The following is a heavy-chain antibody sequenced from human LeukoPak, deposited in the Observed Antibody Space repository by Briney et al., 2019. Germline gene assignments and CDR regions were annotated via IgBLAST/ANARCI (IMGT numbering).Heavy chain of an antibody. D-gene: IGHD6-13*01. CDR1: GFTFSSYS. J-gene: IGHJ4*02. CDR2: ISSSSSTI. Sequence: GGSLRLSCAASGFTFSSYSMNWVRQAPGKGLEWVSYISSSSSTIYYADSVKGRFTISRDNAKNSLYLQMNSLRAEDTAVYYCAKVAPLGSSWYAFNYWGQGTLVTVSS. CDR3: AKVAPLGSSWYAFNY. V-gene: IGHV3-48*04.